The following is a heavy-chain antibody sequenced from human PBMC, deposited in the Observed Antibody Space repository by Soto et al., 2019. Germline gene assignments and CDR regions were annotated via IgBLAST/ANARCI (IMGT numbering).Heavy chain of an antibody. V-gene: IGHV3-30*03. CDR2: ISYDGSNK. J-gene: IGHJ4*02. CDR3: ARPPLRYFDWLPLDY. D-gene: IGHD3-9*01. CDR1: GLTFGRYR. Sequence: GSLRLSGAGSGLTFGRYRKHWVRQAPGKGLEWVAVISYDGSNKYYADSVKGRFTISRDNSKNTLYLQMNSLRAEDTAVYYCARPPLRYFDWLPLDYWGQGTLVTVSS.